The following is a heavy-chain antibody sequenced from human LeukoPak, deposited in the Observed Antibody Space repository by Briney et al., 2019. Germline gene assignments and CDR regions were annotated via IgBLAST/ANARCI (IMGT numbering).Heavy chain of an antibody. CDR3: ARDTLNRQYPRGFDR. J-gene: IGHJ5*02. Sequence: GGSLRLSCAASGFTFSGSAMHWVRQASGKGLEWVGRIRSKANSYATAYAASVKGRFTISRDDSKNAAYLQMNSLKTEDTAVYYCARDTLNRQYPRGFDRWGQGTLVTVSS. D-gene: IGHD3-10*01. CDR1: GFTFSGSA. CDR2: IRSKANSYAT. V-gene: IGHV3-73*01.